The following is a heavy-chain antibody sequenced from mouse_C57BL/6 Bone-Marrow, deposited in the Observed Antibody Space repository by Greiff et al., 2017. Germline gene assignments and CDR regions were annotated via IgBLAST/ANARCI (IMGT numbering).Heavy chain of an antibody. J-gene: IGHJ3*01. D-gene: IGHD4-1*01. V-gene: IGHV7-1*01. CDR3: ARDSNWPFAY. Sequence: EVNVVESGGGLVQSGRSLRLSCATSGFTFSDFYMEWVRQAPGKGLEWIAASRNKANDYTTEYSASVKGRFIVSRDTSQSILYLQMNALRAEDTAIYYCARDSNWPFAYWGQGTLVTVSA. CDR1: GFTFSDFY. CDR2: SRNKANDYTT.